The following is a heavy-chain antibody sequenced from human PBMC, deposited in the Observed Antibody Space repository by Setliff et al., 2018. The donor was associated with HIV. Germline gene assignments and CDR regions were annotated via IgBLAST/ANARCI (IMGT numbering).Heavy chain of an antibody. Sequence: ASVKVSCKASGYIFTGYGINWVRQAPGQGPEWMGGIIPMYGVANYAQKFQGRVTLTTDTSTSTAYMEIKSLTSDDTAVYYCARGYCGGGICYSPNWLDPWGQGTLVTVSS. J-gene: IGHJ5*02. CDR2: IIPMYGVA. V-gene: IGHV1-18*01. CDR3: ARGYCGGGICYSPNWLDP. CDR1: GYIFTGYG. D-gene: IGHD2-15*01.